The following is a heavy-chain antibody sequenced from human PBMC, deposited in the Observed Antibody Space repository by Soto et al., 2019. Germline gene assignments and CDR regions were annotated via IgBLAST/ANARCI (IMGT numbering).Heavy chain of an antibody. CDR1: GFTFSSYA. CDR3: AKGVPGIAVAGTGYFQH. V-gene: IGHV3-23*01. J-gene: IGHJ1*01. CDR2: ISGSGDST. Sequence: PGGSLRLSCAASGFTFSSYAMSWVRQAPGKGLEWVSGISGSGDSTYYADSVKGRFTTSRDNSKNTLYLQMNSLRAEDTAVYYCAKGVPGIAVAGTGYFQHWGQGTLVTVSS. D-gene: IGHD6-19*01.